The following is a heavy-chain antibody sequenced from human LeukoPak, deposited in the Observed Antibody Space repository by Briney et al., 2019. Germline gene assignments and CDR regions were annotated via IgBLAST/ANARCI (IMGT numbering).Heavy chain of an antibody. D-gene: IGHD1-26*01. J-gene: IGHJ3*02. CDR1: GFTFSSYS. Sequence: GGSLRLSCAASGFTFSSYSMNWVRQAPGKGLEWVSYISSSSSTIYYADSVKGRFTISRDNAKNSLYLQMNSLRDEDTAVYYCARDGPLVGATTYDAFDIWGQGTMVTVSS. V-gene: IGHV3-48*02. CDR2: ISSSSSTI. CDR3: ARDGPLVGATTYDAFDI.